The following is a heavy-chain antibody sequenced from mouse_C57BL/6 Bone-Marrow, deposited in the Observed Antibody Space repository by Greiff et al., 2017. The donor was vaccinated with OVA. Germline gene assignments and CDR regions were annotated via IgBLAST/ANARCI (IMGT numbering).Heavy chain of an antibody. V-gene: IGHV1-69*01. CDR3: ARSELGRGGFAY. CDR2: IDPSDSYT. CDR1: GYTFTSYW. Sequence: VQLQQSGAELVMPGASVKLSCKASGYTFTSYWMHWVKQRPGQGLEWIGEIDPSDSYTNYNQKFKGKSTLTVDKSSSTAYMQLSSLTSEDSAVYYCARSELGRGGFAYWGQGTLVTVSA. D-gene: IGHD4-1*01. J-gene: IGHJ3*01.